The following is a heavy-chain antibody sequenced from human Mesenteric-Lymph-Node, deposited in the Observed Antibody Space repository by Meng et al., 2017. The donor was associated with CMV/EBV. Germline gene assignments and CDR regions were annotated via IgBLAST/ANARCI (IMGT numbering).Heavy chain of an antibody. Sequence: KASGYPFTSYGISWVRQAPGQGLEWMGWISAYNGNTNYAQKLQGRVTMTTDTSTSTAYMELRSLRSDDTAVYYCARDGGYSGSYDFDYWGQGTLVTVSS. V-gene: IGHV1-18*04. CDR1: GYPFTSYG. D-gene: IGHD1-26*01. CDR3: ARDGGYSGSYDFDY. J-gene: IGHJ4*02. CDR2: ISAYNGNT.